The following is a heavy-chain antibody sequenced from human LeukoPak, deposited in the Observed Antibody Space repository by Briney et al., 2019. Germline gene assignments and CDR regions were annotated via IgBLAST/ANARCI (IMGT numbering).Heavy chain of an antibody. CDR1: GGSFSGYY. CDR2: INHSGST. D-gene: IGHD2-15*01. V-gene: IGHV4-34*01. J-gene: IGHJ4*02. CDR3: ARGRCSGGSCYAVDFDY. Sequence: PSETLSLTCAVYGGSFSGYYWSWIRQPPGKGLEWIGEINHSGSTNYNPSLKSRVTISVDTSKHQFSLKLSSVTAADTAVYYCARGRCSGGSCYAVDFDYWGQGTLVTVSS.